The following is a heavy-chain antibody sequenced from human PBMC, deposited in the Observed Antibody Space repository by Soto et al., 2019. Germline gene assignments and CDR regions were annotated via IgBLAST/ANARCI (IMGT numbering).Heavy chain of an antibody. J-gene: IGHJ5*02. D-gene: IGHD1-26*01. CDR1: GFIFENFG. CDR2: ISGSGFKK. Sequence: GGSLRLSCAASGFIFENFGMSWVRQAPGKGLEWISSISGSGFKKYYADSVKGRFTISRDNSKSTVYLELSNLSAEDTAVYHCAKNQGVELVPLATVDWFDPWGQGSVVTVSS. V-gene: IGHV3-23*01. CDR3: AKNQGVELVPLATVDWFDP.